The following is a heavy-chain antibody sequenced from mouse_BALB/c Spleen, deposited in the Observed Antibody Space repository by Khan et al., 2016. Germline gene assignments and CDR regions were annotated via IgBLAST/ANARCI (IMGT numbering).Heavy chain of an antibody. CDR2: ISYRGST. V-gene: IGHV3-2*02. Sequence: EVQLQESGPGLVKPSQSLSLTCTVTGYSITSDYAWNWIRQFPGNKLEWMGYISYRGSTNYNPSLKSRISITRETSKNQLFLQLNSVTTEDTATYFCACVPSGFVVAWFAYWCLGTLVSVSA. CDR3: ACVPSGFVVAWFAY. D-gene: IGHD2-2*01. J-gene: IGHJ3*01. CDR1: GYSITSDYA.